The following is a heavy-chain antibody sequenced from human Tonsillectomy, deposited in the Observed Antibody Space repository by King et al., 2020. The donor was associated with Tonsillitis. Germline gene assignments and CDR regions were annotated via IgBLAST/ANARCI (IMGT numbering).Heavy chain of an antibody. V-gene: IGHV3-21*06. J-gene: IGHJ4*02. CDR1: GITFSTYS. Sequence: DVQLVESGGGLVKPGGSLRLSCAASGITFSTYSMNWVRQAPGKGLEWVSSISSSSSYIYYADSVKGRFTISRDNAKNSLYLQMNSLRVEDTAVYYCAGGEGVADDYWGQGTLVTVSS. CDR2: ISSSSSYI. D-gene: IGHD3-3*01. CDR3: AGGEGVADDY.